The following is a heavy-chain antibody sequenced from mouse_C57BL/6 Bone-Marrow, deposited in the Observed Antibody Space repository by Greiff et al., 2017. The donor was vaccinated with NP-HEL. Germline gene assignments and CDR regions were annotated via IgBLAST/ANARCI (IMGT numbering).Heavy chain of an antibody. D-gene: IGHD2-3*01. V-gene: IGHV5-15*01. CDR1: GFTFSDYG. CDR3: ARLFYDGYYYAMDY. CDR2: ISNLAYSI. Sequence: EVQLVESGGGLVQPGGSLKLSCAASGFTFSDYGMAWVRQAPRKGPEWVAFISNLAYSIYYADTVTGRFTISRENAKNTLYLEMSSLRSEDTAMYYCARLFYDGYYYAMDYWGQGTSVTVSS. J-gene: IGHJ4*01.